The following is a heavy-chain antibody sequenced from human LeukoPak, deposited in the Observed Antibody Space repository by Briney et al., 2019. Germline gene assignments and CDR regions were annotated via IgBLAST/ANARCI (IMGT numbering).Heavy chain of an antibody. CDR2: IYSGGST. Sequence: GGSLRLSCAASGFTVSSNYMSWVRQAPGKGLEWVSVIYSGGSTYYADSVKGRFTISRDNSKNTLYLQMNSLRAEDTAVYYCAKDLGYSYGNGPILTHFDYWGQGTRVTVSS. CDR3: AKDLGYSYGNGPILTHFDY. J-gene: IGHJ4*02. D-gene: IGHD5-18*01. V-gene: IGHV3-53*01. CDR1: GFTVSSNY.